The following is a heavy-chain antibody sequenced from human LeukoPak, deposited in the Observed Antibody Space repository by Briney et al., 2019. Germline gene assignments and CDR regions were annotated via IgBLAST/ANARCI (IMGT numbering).Heavy chain of an antibody. V-gene: IGHV3-72*01. CDR2: TRNKAKSFTT. Sequence: GGSLRLSCAASGFIFSDHYMDWVRQAPGKGLEWVGRTRNKAKSFTTEYAASVKGRFTVSRDDSKNSLYLQMNSLKSEDTAVYYCARSLKDIVVVPAATVAFDIWGQGTMVTVSS. J-gene: IGHJ3*02. D-gene: IGHD2-2*01. CDR3: ARSLKDIVVVPAATVAFDI. CDR1: GFIFSDHY.